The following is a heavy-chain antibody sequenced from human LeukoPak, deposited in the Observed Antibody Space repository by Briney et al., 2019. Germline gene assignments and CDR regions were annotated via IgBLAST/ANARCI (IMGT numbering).Heavy chain of an antibody. D-gene: IGHD3-22*01. CDR2: IYPSDSDT. J-gene: IGHJ4*02. CDR1: GYSFTSYW. CDR3: ARQTADSSGYFDY. Sequence: GESLKISCKGSGYSFTSYWIGWVRQMPGKGLEWMGIIYPSDSDTRYSPSFQGQVTISADKSISTAYLQWSSLKASDTAMYYCARQTADSSGYFDYWGQGTLVTVSS. V-gene: IGHV5-51*01.